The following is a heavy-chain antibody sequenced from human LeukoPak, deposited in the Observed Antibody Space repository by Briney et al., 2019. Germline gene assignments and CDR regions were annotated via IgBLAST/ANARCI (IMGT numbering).Heavy chain of an antibody. D-gene: IGHD1-14*01. CDR2: INPNSGGT. V-gene: IGHV1-2*02. CDR3: ARDLPGNWFDP. J-gene: IGHJ5*02. CDR1: GYTFTGYY. Sequence: ASVKVSCKASGYTFTGYYMHWVRQAPGQGLEWMGWINPNSGGTNYAQKFQGRVTMTRDTSISTAYMELSSLRSEDTAVYYCARDLPGNWFDPWGQGTLVTVSS.